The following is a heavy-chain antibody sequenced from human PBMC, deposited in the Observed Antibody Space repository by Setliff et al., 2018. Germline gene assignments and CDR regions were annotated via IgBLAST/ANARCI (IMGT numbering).Heavy chain of an antibody. CDR3: ARGGTYRYFDY. V-gene: IGHV4-59*01. CDR1: GGSIGRYY. J-gene: IGHJ4*02. Sequence: PSETLSLTCTVSGGSIGRYYWSWIRQAPGKGLEWIGYVYYSGSTNYNPSLKSRVTISVDTSKNQFSLKLSSVTAADTAVYYCARGGTYRYFDYWGQGTLVTVSS. CDR2: VYYSGST.